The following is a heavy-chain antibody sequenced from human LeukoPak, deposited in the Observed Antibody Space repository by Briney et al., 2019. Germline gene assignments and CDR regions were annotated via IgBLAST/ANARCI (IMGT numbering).Heavy chain of an antibody. D-gene: IGHD3-10*01. J-gene: IGHJ4*02. CDR2: IYYSGST. CDR1: GGSISSNTYY. CDR3: ARSLYNFGGYFDY. Sequence: PSETLSLTCTVSGGSISSNTYYWGWIRRPPGKGLEWIGGIYYSGSTYYNPSLKSRVTISVDTSKNQFSLKLSSVTAGDTAVYYCARSLYNFGGYFDYWGQGTLVTVSS. V-gene: IGHV4-39*01.